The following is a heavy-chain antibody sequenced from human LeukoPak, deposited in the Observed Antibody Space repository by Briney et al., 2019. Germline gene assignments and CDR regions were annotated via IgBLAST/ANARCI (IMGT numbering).Heavy chain of an antibody. V-gene: IGHV3-30*18. CDR3: AKDRRLQLPFDY. CDR2: ISFEGTNK. Sequence: GGSLRLSCAASGFTFSSYGMHWVRQAPGKGLEWVALISFEGTNKYYADSVKGRFTISRDNSKNTLYLQMNSLRAEDTAVYYCAKDRRLQLPFDYWGREPWSPSPQ. D-gene: IGHD5-24*01. CDR1: GFTFSSYG. J-gene: IGHJ4*02.